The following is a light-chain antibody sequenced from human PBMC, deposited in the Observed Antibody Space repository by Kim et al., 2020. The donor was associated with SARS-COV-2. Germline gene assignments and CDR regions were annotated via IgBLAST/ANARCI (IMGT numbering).Light chain of an antibody. CDR3: QSYDSSLSGV. CDR1: SSNSGAGYA. CDR2: GNS. J-gene: IGLJ3*02. V-gene: IGLV1-40*01. Sequence: GQEVTISCTGSSSNSGAGYAVHWYQQLPGTAPKLLIYGNSNRPSGVPDRFSGSKSGTSASLAITGLQAEDEADYYCQSYDSSLSGVFGGGTQLTVL.